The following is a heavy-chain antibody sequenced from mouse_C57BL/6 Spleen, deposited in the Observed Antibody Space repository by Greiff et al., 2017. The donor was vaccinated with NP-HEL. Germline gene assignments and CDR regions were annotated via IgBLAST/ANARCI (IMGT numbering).Heavy chain of an antibody. D-gene: IGHD1-1*01. J-gene: IGHJ3*01. Sequence: VQLQQPGAELVKPGASVKMSCKASGYTFTSYWITWVKQRPGQGLEWIGDIYPGSGSTNYNEKFKGKATLTVDTSSSTAYMQLSSLTSEDSAVYYYAKEVHYGSNSWFAYWGKGTLVTVSA. CDR2: IYPGSGST. CDR1: GYTFTSYW. V-gene: IGHV1-55*01. CDR3: AKEVHYGSNSWFAY.